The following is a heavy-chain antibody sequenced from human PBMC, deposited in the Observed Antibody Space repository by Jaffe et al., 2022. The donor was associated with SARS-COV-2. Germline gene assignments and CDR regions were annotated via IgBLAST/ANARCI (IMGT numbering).Heavy chain of an antibody. Sequence: QVQLQESGPGLVKPSETLSLTCSVSGGSISSYYWSWIRQPAGKGLEWIGRVYSSGSTDYNPSLGSRVTMSVDTSRNQFSLRLSSVTAADTAVYYCARDRHDNYVSDYFDYWGQGTEVTVSS. CDR2: VYSSGST. V-gene: IGHV4-4*07. D-gene: IGHD4-4*01. CDR1: GGSISSYY. J-gene: IGHJ4*02. CDR3: ARDRHDNYVSDYFDY.